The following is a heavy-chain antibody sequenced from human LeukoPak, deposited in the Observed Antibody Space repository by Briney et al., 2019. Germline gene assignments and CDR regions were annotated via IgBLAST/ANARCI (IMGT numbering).Heavy chain of an antibody. V-gene: IGHV4-61*05. D-gene: IGHD4-23*01. Sequence: SETLSLTCAVSGDSISSNSYYWGWIRQPPGKGLEWIGYIYYSGSTNYNPSLKSRVTISVDTSKNQFSLRLTSVTAADTAVYYCARAADYGGNSGFDYWGQGTLVTVSS. CDR2: IYYSGST. J-gene: IGHJ4*02. CDR1: GDSISSNSYY. CDR3: ARAADYGGNSGFDY.